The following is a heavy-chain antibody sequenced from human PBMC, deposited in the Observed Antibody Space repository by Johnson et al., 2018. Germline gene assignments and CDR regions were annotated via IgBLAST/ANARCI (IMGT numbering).Heavy chain of an antibody. CDR2: IWYDGSNK. CDR1: GFTFSSYG. CDR3: ASALAYCGGDCCSAFDI. V-gene: IGHV3-33*01. D-gene: IGHD2-21*02. J-gene: IGHJ3*02. Sequence: QVQLVESGGGVVQPGRSLRLSCAASGFTFSSYGMHWVRQAPGKGLEWVAVIWYDGSNKYYADSVKGRFTISRDNSKNTLYLQMNSLRAEDTAVYYCASALAYCGGDCCSAFDIWGQGTMVTVSS.